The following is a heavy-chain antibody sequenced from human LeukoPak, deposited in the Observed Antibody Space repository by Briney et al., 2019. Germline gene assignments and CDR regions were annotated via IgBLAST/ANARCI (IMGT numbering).Heavy chain of an antibody. CDR3: ARLLRSDSSSVGNFDY. V-gene: IGHV5-51*01. CDR1: GSNFTSYW. CDR2: FYPGDSDT. J-gene: IGHJ4*02. D-gene: IGHD6-6*01. Sequence: GASLQISCQGSGSNFTSYWIGWVRQLPGKGREWMGIFYPGDSDTRYSPSFQGQLTISADKSISTAYLQWSSLKASDTAMYYCARLLRSDSSSVGNFDYWGQGTLVTASS.